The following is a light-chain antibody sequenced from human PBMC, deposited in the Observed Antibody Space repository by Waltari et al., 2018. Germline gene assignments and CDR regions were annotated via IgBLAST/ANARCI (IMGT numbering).Light chain of an antibody. Sequence: QSVLTQPPSASGTPGQRVTISCSGSGSNIGNNLVYWFQQVPGTAPKLLIYSDNQRPPGVPDRFSGSKSGTSASLAVSGLQSEDESDYYCAAWDDSLNGRWVFGGGTKLTVL. CDR2: SDN. V-gene: IGLV1-44*01. CDR1: GSNIGNNL. CDR3: AAWDDSLNGRWV. J-gene: IGLJ3*02.